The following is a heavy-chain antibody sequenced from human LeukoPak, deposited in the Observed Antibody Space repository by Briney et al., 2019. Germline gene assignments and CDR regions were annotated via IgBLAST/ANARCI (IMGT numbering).Heavy chain of an antibody. J-gene: IGHJ4*02. CDR3: ARPTMVRGVFGY. D-gene: IGHD3-10*01. CDR1: GYTFTGYY. CDR2: INPSGGST. V-gene: IGHV1-46*01. Sequence: ASVKVSCKASGYTFTGYYMHWVRQAPGQGLEWMGIINPSGGSTSYAQKFQGRVTMTRDTSTSTVYMELSSLRSEDTAVYYCARPTMVRGVFGYWGQGTLVTVSS.